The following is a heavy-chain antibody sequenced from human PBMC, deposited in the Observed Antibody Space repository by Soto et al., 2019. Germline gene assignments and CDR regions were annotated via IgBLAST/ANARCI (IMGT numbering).Heavy chain of an antibody. CDR1: GYIFASYW. V-gene: IGHV5-10-1*01. CDR3: ARHYMRYYGKDNWFDP. CDR2: IDPSDSYT. D-gene: IGHD4-17*01. J-gene: IGHJ5*02. Sequence: PGESLKISCKGSGYIFASYWISWVRQMPGKGLEWMWRIDPSDSYTNYSPSFQGHATISADKSISTDYLQWTSLKASDTALYYCARHYMRYYGKDNWFDPWGQGTLVTVS.